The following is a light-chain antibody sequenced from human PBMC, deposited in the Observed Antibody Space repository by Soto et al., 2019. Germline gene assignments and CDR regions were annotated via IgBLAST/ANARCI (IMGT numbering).Light chain of an antibody. CDR1: QGVGVW. V-gene: IGKV1-12*01. J-gene: IGKJ2*01. CDR2: AAS. Sequence: DIQMTQSPSSVSASVGVRVTITCRASQGVGVWLAWYQQKPGEAPNLLIYAASILQSGVPSRFSGSRSGTEFTLTISSLQPEDFATYYCLQTNSFPHTFGQGTKRESK. CDR3: LQTNSFPHT.